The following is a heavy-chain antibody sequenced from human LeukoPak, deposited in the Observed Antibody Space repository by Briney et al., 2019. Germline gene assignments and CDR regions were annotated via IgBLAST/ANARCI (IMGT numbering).Heavy chain of an antibody. Sequence: SETLSLTCTVSGGSISSYYWSWMRQPPGKGLEWLGYIYYSGSTNYNPSLKSRVTISVDTSKNQFSLKLSSVTAADTAMYYCAGVVWGSYDSSGYYYLDYWGQGTLVTVSS. D-gene: IGHD3-22*01. V-gene: IGHV4-59*01. J-gene: IGHJ4*02. CDR1: GGSISSYY. CDR3: AGVVWGSYDSSGYYYLDY. CDR2: IYYSGST.